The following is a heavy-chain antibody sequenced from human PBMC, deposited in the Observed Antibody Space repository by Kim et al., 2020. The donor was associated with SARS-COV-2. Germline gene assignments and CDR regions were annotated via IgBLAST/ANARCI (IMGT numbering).Heavy chain of an antibody. CDR2: FDPEDGET. CDR1: GYTLTELS. CDR3: ATPRGSGYYPNPYYYYGMDV. D-gene: IGHD3-3*01. Sequence: ASVKVSCKVSGYTLTELSMHWVRQAPGKGLEWMGGFDPEDGETIYAQKFQGRVTMTEDTSTDTAYMELSSLRSEDTAVYYCATPRGSGYYPNPYYYYGMDVWGQGTTVTVSS. J-gene: IGHJ6*02. V-gene: IGHV1-24*01.